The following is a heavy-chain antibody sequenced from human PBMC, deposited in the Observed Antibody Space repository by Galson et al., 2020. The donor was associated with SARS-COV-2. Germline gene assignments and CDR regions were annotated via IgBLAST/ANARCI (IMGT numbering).Heavy chain of an antibody. D-gene: IGHD5-12*01. J-gene: IGHJ5*02. CDR2: ISGSGGST. Sequence: TGGSLRLSCAASGFTFSSYAMSWVRQAPGKGLEWVSAISGSGGSTYYADSVKGRFTISRDNSKNTLYLQMNSLRAEDTAVYYCAKGRPGYDTYPPMPLAWFDPWGQGTLVTVSA. CDR3: AKGRPGYDTYPPMPLAWFDP. V-gene: IGHV3-23*01. CDR1: GFTFSSYA.